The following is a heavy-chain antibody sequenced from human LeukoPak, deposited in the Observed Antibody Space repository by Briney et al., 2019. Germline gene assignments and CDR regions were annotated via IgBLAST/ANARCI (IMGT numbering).Heavy chain of an antibody. Sequence: TGGSLRLSCAASGFTFSSYAMHWVRQAPGKGLEWVAVISYDGSNKYYADSVKGRFTISRDNSKNTLYLQMNSLRAEDTAVYYCARDRLAVAGHAEYFQHWGQGTLVTVSS. J-gene: IGHJ1*01. V-gene: IGHV3-30-3*01. CDR1: GFTFSSYA. CDR2: ISYDGSNK. CDR3: ARDRLAVAGHAEYFQH. D-gene: IGHD6-19*01.